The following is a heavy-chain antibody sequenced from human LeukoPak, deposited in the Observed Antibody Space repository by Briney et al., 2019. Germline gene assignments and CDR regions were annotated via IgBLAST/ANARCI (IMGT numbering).Heavy chain of an antibody. CDR1: GGSFSGYY. CDR3: ARLRSPGGFGY. J-gene: IGHJ4*02. V-gene: IGHV4-34*01. CDR2: INHSGST. Sequence: PSETLSLTCAVYGGSFSGYYWSWIRQPPGKGLEWIGEINHSGSTYYNPSLKSRVTISVDTSKNQFSLRLSSVTAADTAMYYCARLRSPGGFGYWGQGTLVTVSS. D-gene: IGHD1-26*01.